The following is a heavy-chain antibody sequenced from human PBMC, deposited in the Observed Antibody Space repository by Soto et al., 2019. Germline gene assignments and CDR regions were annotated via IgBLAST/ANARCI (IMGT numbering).Heavy chain of an antibody. J-gene: IGHJ4*02. CDR2: IWYDGSNK. CDR3: ARMGLEWFGESYRGAFWFDY. CDR1: GFTFSSCG. V-gene: IGHV3-33*01. Sequence: PGGSLRLSCAASGFTFSSCGMHWVRQAPGKGLEWVAVIWYDGSNKYYADSVKGRFTISRDNSKNTLYLQMNSLRAEDTAVYYCARMGLEWFGESYRGAFWFDYWGQGTLVTVSS. D-gene: IGHD3-10*01.